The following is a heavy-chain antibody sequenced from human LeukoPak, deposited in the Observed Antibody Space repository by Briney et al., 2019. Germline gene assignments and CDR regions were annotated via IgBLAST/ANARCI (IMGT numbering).Heavy chain of an antibody. CDR2: IYDGGDT. CDR1: GASIDSHH. CDR3: ARGWRGDHFDY. V-gene: IGHV4-59*11. D-gene: IGHD3-16*01. Sequence: SETLSLSCVVSGASIDSHHWSWIRQPPGKGLEWIAFIYDGGDTRYNPSLRSRVTVSTDTSKNQFFLNLTSVTAADTAVYYCARGWRGDHFDYWGQGTLVTVSS. J-gene: IGHJ4*02.